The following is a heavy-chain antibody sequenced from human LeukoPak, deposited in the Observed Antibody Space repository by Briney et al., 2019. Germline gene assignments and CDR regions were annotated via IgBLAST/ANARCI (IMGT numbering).Heavy chain of an antibody. CDR1: GFTFSSSG. CDR3: ARYAAGTGSYFGY. D-gene: IGHD6-13*01. Sequence: PGGSLRLSCAASGFTFSSSGMNWVRQAPGKGLEWVSYISSSRSYIYYADSVKGRFTIPRDNAKKSLYLQMNSLRAEDTAVYYCARYAAGTGSYFGYWGQGTLVTVSS. CDR2: ISSSRSYI. V-gene: IGHV3-21*01. J-gene: IGHJ4*02.